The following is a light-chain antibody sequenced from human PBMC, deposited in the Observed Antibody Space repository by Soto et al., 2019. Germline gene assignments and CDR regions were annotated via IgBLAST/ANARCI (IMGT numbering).Light chain of an antibody. J-gene: IGKJ3*01. V-gene: IGKV3-15*01. CDR3: HQYGKWPPET. CDR1: QRLSSN. Sequence: EKVMTQSPATLSVSPGERATLSCRASQRLSSNLAWYQQKPGQAPRLLIYGVSTRATGVPARFSGSGSGTEITLTISSLQSEDFAVYYCHQYGKWPPETFGPGTKVDIK. CDR2: GVS.